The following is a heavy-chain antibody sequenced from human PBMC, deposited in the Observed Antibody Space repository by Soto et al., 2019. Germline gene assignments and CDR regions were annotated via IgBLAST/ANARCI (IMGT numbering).Heavy chain of an antibody. V-gene: IGHV3-48*02. D-gene: IGHD2-21*01. CDR2: IRTSGTSM. J-gene: IGHJ3*02. CDR3: VRDSAYAFDI. Sequence: GGSLRLSCAASGFTFSHYDMNWVRQAPGKGLEWLSNIRTSGTSMSYTDPVKGRFTISRDNARNSLYLEMNSLRDEDTALYYCVRDSAYAFDIWGRGTMLTVSS. CDR1: GFTFSHYD.